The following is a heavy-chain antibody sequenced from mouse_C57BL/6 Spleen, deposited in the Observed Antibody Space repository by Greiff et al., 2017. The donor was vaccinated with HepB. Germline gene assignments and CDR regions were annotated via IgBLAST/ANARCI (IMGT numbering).Heavy chain of an antibody. D-gene: IGHD1-1*01. V-gene: IGHV1-15*01. CDR3: TRNYGSSLFAY. CDR2: IDPKTGGT. J-gene: IGHJ3*01. CDR1: GYTFTDYE. Sequence: QVQLQQSGAELVRPGASVTLSCKASGYTFTDYEMHWVKQTPVHGLEWIGAIDPKTGGTAYNQKFKGKAILTADKSSSTAYMELRSLTSEDSAVYYCTRNYGSSLFAYWGQGTLVTVSA.